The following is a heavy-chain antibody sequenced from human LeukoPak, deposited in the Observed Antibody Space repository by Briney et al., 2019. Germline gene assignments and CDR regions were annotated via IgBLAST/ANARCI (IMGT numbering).Heavy chain of an antibody. D-gene: IGHD4/OR15-4a*01. CDR1: GFTFSSYG. Sequence: PGGSLRPSCAASGFTFSSYGMHWVRQAPGKGLEWVAVISYDGSHKYSADSVKGRFTISRDNSKNTLYLQMNSLRTEDTAVYFCSASRPHYGDYYGLDVWGHGTTVTVSS. CDR2: ISYDGSHK. CDR3: SASRPHYGDYYGLDV. V-gene: IGHV3-30*03. J-gene: IGHJ6*02.